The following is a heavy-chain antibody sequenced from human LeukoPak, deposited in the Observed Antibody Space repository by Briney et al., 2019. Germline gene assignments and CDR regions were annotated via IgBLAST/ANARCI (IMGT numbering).Heavy chain of an antibody. CDR2: IYTSGST. J-gene: IGHJ4*02. D-gene: IGHD1-26*01. CDR3: ARDRVVGRTRGYFDY. CDR1: GGSTSSYY. V-gene: IGHV4-4*07. Sequence: PSETLSLTCTVSGGSTSSYYWSWIRQPAGKGLEWIGRIYTSGSTNYNPSLKSRVTMSVDTSKNQFSLKLSSVTAADTAVYYCARDRVVGRTRGYFDYWGQGTLVTVSS.